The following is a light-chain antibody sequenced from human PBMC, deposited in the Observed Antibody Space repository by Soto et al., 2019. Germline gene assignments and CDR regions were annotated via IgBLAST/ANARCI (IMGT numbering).Light chain of an antibody. Sequence: DIQMTQSPSSLSASVGDRVTITCRASQSISSWLAWYQQKTGKAPKLLIYDASSLESGVPSRFSGSGSGTEFTLTISSLQTDEFATYYCQQYNSYPGTVGQGTKWEIK. CDR1: QSISSW. J-gene: IGKJ1*01. CDR2: DAS. CDR3: QQYNSYPGT. V-gene: IGKV1-5*01.